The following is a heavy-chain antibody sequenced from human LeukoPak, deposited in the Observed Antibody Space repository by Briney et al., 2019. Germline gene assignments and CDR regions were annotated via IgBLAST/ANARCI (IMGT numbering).Heavy chain of an antibody. D-gene: IGHD3-22*01. CDR1: GGTFSSYA. V-gene: IGHV1-69*13. Sequence: SVKVSCKASGGTFSSYAISWVRQAPGQGLEWMGGIIPIFGTANYAQKFQGRVTITADESTSTAYMELSSLRSEDTAVYYCARGARDYYDSSGYRHWGQGTLVSVSS. CDR3: ARGARDYYDSSGYRH. CDR2: IIPIFGTA. J-gene: IGHJ4*02.